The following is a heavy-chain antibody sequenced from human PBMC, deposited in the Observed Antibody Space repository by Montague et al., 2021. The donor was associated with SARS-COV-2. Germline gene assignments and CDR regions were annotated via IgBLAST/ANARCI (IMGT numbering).Heavy chain of an antibody. D-gene: IGHD2-21*02. CDR1: GFTFSRYW. CDR3: TRSGDGVYYGMDV. Sequence: SLRLSCAASGFTFSRYWMHWVRQVPGKGLLWVSRINIDGSRTTYADSVKGRFTISRDNAKNTLFLQMNGLRADDTAVNYCTRSGDGVYYGMDVWGQGTTVTVSS. CDR2: INIDGSRT. J-gene: IGHJ6*02. V-gene: IGHV3-74*03.